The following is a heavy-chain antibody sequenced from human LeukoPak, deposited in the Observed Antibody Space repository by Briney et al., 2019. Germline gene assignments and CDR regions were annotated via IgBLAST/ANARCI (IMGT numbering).Heavy chain of an antibody. D-gene: IGHD1-26*01. J-gene: IGHJ4*02. CDR3: AKASGSGYGKDYFDY. CDR1: GFTLSNFA. CDR2: ISANGGDT. Sequence: GGSLRLSCAASGFTLSNFAMGWVRQAPGKGLQWVSLISANGGDTYYADCVKGRFTISTDNSKNTLYLQMNSLRAEDTAVYYCAKASGSGYGKDYFDYWGQGTLVTVSS. V-gene: IGHV3-23*01.